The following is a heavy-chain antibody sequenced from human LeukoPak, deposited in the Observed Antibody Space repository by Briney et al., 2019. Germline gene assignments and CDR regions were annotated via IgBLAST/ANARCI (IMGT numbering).Heavy chain of an antibody. D-gene: IGHD6-19*01. CDR1: GFTFSSYS. CDR2: IKQDGSDK. J-gene: IGHJ4*02. Sequence: SGGSLRLSCAASGFTFSSYSMNWVRQAPGKGLEWVANIKQDGSDKYYVDSVKGRFTISRDNANNSLYLQMNSPRAEDTAVYYCARDHGTSGWYGHYFDYWGQGILVTVSS. CDR3: ARDHGTSGWYGHYFDY. V-gene: IGHV3-7*01.